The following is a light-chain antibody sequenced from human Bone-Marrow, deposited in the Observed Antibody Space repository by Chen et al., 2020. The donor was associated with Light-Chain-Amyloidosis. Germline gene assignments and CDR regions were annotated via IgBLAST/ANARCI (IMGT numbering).Light chain of an antibody. Sequence: DIQMTQSPSSLSVSVGDRVTLTCRASQAIGNFLAWYQQRPGKVPEILIYAASTLQPGVPSRFSGSGSGTLFTLPITSLQPEDVATYYCQTYNTAPHLTFGGGTKVEIK. V-gene: IGKV1-27*01. CDR1: QAIGNF. CDR2: AAS. CDR3: QTYNTAPHLT. J-gene: IGKJ4*01.